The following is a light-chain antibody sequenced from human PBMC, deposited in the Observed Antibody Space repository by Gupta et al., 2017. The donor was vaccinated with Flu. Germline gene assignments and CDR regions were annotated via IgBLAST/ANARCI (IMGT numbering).Light chain of an antibody. CDR1: PSLVYRDGNTY. CDR2: KVS. J-gene: IGKJ1*01. V-gene: IGKV2-30*01. Sequence: LPPRPPASGSTRSSPSLVYRDGNTYLPWFQQRPGKSPKRLIYKVSHRESGVPDRFSGSGSGTEFTLTISRVQPEDVGIYYCKQGRRWPWAFGQGTKVEIK. CDR3: KQGRRWPWA.